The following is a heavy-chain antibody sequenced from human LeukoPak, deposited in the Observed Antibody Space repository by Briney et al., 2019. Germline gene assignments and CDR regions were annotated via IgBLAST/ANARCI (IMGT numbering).Heavy chain of an antibody. V-gene: IGHV4-39*07. Sequence: ASETLSFTCTVSGGSISNRDYYWGWIRQPPVKGLEWIGTIYYSGSTYYNPSLKSRLTISLDTSRNQFSLKLSSVTAADTAVYYCANEVDYYDGNGYFYPSYFDYWGQGTLVTVSS. CDR1: GGSISNRDYY. CDR3: ANEVDYYDGNGYFYPSYFDY. D-gene: IGHD3-22*01. J-gene: IGHJ4*02. CDR2: IYYSGST.